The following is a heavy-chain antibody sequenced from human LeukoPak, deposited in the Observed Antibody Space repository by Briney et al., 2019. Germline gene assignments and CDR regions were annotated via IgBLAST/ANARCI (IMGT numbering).Heavy chain of an antibody. CDR3: ARDWEPKSGSYGAVFDY. D-gene: IGHD1-26*01. CDR2: IYHSGST. V-gene: IGHV4-38-2*02. J-gene: IGHJ4*02. CDR1: GYSISSGYY. Sequence: PSETLSLTCTVSGYSISSGYYWGWIRQPPGKGLEWIGSIYHSGSTYYSPSLKSRVTISVDTSKNQFSLKLSSVTAADTAVYYCARDWEPKSGSYGAVFDYWGQGTLVTVSS.